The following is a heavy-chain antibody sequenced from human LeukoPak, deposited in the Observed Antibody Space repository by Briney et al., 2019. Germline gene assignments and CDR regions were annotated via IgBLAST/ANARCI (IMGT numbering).Heavy chain of an antibody. V-gene: IGHV3-21*01. Sequence: GGSLRLSCAASGFTVSSNYMSWVRQAPGKGLEWVSSISSSSSYIYYADSVKGRFTISRDNAKNSLYLQMNSLRAEDTAVYYCARDQYSSSSSPYYYYGMDVWGQGTTVTVSS. D-gene: IGHD6-6*01. CDR2: ISSSSSYI. CDR3: ARDQYSSSSSPYYYYGMDV. J-gene: IGHJ6*02. CDR1: GFTVSSNY.